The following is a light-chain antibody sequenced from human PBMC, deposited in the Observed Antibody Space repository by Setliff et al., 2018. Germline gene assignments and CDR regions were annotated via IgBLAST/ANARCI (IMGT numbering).Light chain of an antibody. CDR2: RNA. V-gene: IGLV1-47*01. CDR3: AVWDNGLKGYV. Sequence: QSVLTQPPSASETPGQRVTISCSGRSSNIGRNYVYWYQQFPGMAPKLLIYRNAQRPSGVPDRFSGSKSGASASLAITGLRSEDEADYYCAVWDNGLKGYVFGTGTKVTVL. J-gene: IGLJ1*01. CDR1: SSNIGRNY.